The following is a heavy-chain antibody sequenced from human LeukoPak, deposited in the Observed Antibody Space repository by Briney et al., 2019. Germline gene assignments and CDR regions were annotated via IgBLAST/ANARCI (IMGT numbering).Heavy chain of an antibody. V-gene: IGHV1-2*02. CDR2: INPNSGGT. Sequence: ASVKVSCKASGYTLTGYYMHWVRQAPGQGLEWMGWINPNSGGTNYAQKFQGRVTMTRDTSISTAYMELSRLRSDDTAVYYCARDLGLGYIYYYYYMDVWGKGTTVTVSS. CDR3: ARDLGLGYIYYYYYMDV. CDR1: GYTLTGYY. J-gene: IGHJ6*03. D-gene: IGHD3/OR15-3a*01.